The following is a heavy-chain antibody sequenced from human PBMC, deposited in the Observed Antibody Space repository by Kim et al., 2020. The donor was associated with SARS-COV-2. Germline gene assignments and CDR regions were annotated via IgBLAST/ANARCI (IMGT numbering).Heavy chain of an antibody. J-gene: IGHJ6*02. V-gene: IGHV3-30*01. Sequence: VKGRFTISRDNSKNTLYLQMNSLRAEDTAVYYCARDYYDSSGYSYGMDVWGQGTTVTVSS. D-gene: IGHD3-22*01. CDR3: ARDYYDSSGYSYGMDV.